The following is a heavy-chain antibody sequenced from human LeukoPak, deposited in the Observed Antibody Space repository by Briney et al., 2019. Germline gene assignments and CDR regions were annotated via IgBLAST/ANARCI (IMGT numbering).Heavy chain of an antibody. J-gene: IGHJ4*02. CDR2: ISVSGGST. CDR3: AKDSNNVSPYYIDH. CDR1: GFTFSSYA. D-gene: IGHD1-14*01. V-gene: IGHV3-23*01. Sequence: QAGGSLRLSRAASGFTFSSYALSWVRQAPGRGLEWVSGISVSGGSTYYAHSAKGRFTISRDNSKNTLYLQMNSLRAEDTAVYYCAKDSNNVSPYYIDHWGQGTLVTVSS.